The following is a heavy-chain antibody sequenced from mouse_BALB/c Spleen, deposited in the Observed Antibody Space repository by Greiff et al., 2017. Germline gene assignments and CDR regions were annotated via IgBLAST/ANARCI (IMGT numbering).Heavy chain of an antibody. CDR2: ISSGGST. D-gene: IGHD2-12*01. V-gene: IGHV5-6-5*01. CDR1: GFTFSSYA. J-gene: IGHJ3*01. Sequence: DVKLVESGGGLVKPGGSLKLSCAASGFTFSSYAMSWVRQTPEKRLEWVASISSGGSTYYPDSVKGRFTISRDNARNILYLQMSSLRSEDTAMYYCARDTEDDEGAWFAYWGQGTLVTVSA. CDR3: ARDTEDDEGAWFAY.